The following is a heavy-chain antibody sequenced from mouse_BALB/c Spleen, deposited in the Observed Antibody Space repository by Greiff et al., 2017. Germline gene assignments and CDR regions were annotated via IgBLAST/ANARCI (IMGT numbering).Heavy chain of an antibody. V-gene: IGHV5-6-5*01. J-gene: IGHJ3*01. CDR2: ISSGGST. CDR1: GFTFSSYA. D-gene: IGHD2-3*01. Sequence: EVQGVESGGGLVKPGGSLKLSCAASGFTFSSYAMSWVRQTPEKRLEWVASISSGGSTYYPDSVKGRFTISRDNARNILYLQMSSLRSEDTAMYYCARGDDGYVGFAYWGQGTLVTVSA. CDR3: ARGDDGYVGFAY.